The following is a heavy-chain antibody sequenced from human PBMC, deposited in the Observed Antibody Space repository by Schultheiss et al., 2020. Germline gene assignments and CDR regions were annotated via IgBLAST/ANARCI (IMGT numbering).Heavy chain of an antibody. Sequence: SETLSLTCTVSGGSISSYYWSWIRQPPGKGLEWIGRIYTSGSTNYNPSLKSRVTISVDTSKNQFSLKLSSVTAADTAVYYCARGRTWFRTMVQGVLDYWGQGTLVTVSS. D-gene: IGHD3-10*01. CDR1: GGSISSYY. CDR2: IYTSGST. V-gene: IGHV4-4*08. J-gene: IGHJ4*02. CDR3: ARGRTWFRTMVQGVLDY.